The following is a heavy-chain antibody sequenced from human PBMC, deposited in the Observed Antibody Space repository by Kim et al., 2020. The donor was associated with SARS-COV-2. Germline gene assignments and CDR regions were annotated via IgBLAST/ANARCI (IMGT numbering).Heavy chain of an antibody. CDR3: AREYSSSYYYYYYGMDV. D-gene: IGHD6-6*01. J-gene: IGHJ6*02. CDR1: GFTFSSYW. V-gene: IGHV3-7*01. CDR2: IKQDGSDK. Sequence: GGSLRLSCAASGFTFSSYWMSWVRQAPGKGLEWVANIKQDGSDKYYVDSVKGRFTISRDNAKNSLYLQMNSLRAEDTAVYYCAREYSSSYYYYYYGMDVWGQGTTVTVSS.